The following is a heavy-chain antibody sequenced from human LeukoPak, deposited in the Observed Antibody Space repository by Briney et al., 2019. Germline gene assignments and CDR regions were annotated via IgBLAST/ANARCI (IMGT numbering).Heavy chain of an antibody. CDR3: AAGLDYYDSSGFDY. D-gene: IGHD3-22*01. J-gene: IGHJ4*02. CDR1: GFTFSSYE. V-gene: IGHV3-48*03. Sequence: GGSLRLSCAASGFTFSSYEMNWVRQAPGKGLEWVSYISSSGSTIYYADSVKGRFTISRDNAKNSLCLQMNSLRAEDTAVYYCAAGLDYYDSSGFDYWGQGTLVTVSS. CDR2: ISSSGSTI.